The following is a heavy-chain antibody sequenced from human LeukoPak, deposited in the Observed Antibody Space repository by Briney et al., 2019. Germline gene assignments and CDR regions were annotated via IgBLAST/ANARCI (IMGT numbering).Heavy chain of an antibody. CDR1: GFTFSIYW. J-gene: IGHJ5*02. CDR2: IEQDGSEK. CDR3: ARELPHNWFDP. V-gene: IGHV3-7*01. Sequence: TGGSLRLSSAASGFTFSIYWMSWVRQAPGKGLEWVANIEQDGSEKYYVDSVKGRFTISRDNAKNSLYLQINSLRAEDTAVYYCARELPHNWFDPWGEGTLVTVS.